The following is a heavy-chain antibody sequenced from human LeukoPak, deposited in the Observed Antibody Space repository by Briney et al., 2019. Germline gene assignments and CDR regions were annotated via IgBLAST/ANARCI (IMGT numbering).Heavy chain of an antibody. J-gene: IGHJ3*02. CDR1: GGSISSDP. V-gene: IGHV4-59*01. Sequence: SETLSLTCTASGGSISSDPWNWIRQPPGKGLEWIGCIYYSGSTYYNPSLKSRVTISVDMSKSQFSLKLTSVTAADTAVYYYAMKNDILIWAQGTLVTVSS. CDR2: IYYSGST. D-gene: IGHD2/OR15-2a*01. CDR3: AMKNDILI.